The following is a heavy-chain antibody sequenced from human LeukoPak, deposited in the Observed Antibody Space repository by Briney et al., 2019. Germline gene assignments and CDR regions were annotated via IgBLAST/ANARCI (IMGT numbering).Heavy chain of an antibody. J-gene: IGHJ5*02. D-gene: IGHD2-15*01. V-gene: IGHV4-59*01. CDR2: IYYSGST. CDR1: GGSISSYY. Sequence: SETLSLTCTVSGGSISSYYWSWIRQPPGKGLEWIGYIYYSGSTNYNPSLESRVTISVDTSKNQFSLKLSSVTAADTAVYYCARREEGNYCSGGSCYSGGWFDPWGQGTLVTVSS. CDR3: ARREEGNYCSGGSCYSGGWFDP.